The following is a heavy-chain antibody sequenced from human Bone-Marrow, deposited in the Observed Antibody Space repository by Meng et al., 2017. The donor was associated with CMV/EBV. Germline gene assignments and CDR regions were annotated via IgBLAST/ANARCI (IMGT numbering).Heavy chain of an antibody. CDR2: IYYSGST. CDR3: ARQPSSIAARYSLPNWFDP. V-gene: IGHV4-39*01. J-gene: IGHJ5*02. Sequence: SETPSLTCTVSGGSISSSSYYWGWIRQPPGKGLEWIGSIYYSGSTYYNPSLKSRVTISVDTSKNQFSLKLSSVTAADTAVYYCARQPSSIAARYSLPNWFDPWGQGTLVTVSS. D-gene: IGHD6-6*01. CDR1: GGSISSSSYY.